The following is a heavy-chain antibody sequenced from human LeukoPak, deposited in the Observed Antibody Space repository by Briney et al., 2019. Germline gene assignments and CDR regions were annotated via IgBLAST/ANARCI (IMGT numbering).Heavy chain of an antibody. D-gene: IGHD1-26*01. J-gene: IGHJ4*02. CDR2: ISSSSSYI. V-gene: IGHV3-21*01. CDR3: ARDFRRVGATGALDY. Sequence: GGSLRLSCAASGFTFSSYSMNWVRQAPGKGLEWVSSISSSSSYIYYADSVKGRFTISRDNAKNSLYLQMNSLRAEDTAVYYYARDFRRVGATGALDYWGQGTLVTVSS. CDR1: GFTFSSYS.